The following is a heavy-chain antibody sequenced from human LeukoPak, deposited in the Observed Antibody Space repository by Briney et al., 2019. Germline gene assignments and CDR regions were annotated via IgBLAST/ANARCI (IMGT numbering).Heavy chain of an antibody. J-gene: IGHJ4*02. V-gene: IGHV1-2*02. CDR1: GYTFTGYY. Sequence: ASVKVSCKASGYTFTGYYMHWVRQAPGQGLEWMGWINPNGGGTNYAQKFQGRVTMTRDTSISTAYMELSRLRSDDTAVYYCAREGYYDSSGYRFDYWGQGTLVTVSS. CDR2: INPNGGGT. CDR3: AREGYYDSSGYRFDY. D-gene: IGHD3-22*01.